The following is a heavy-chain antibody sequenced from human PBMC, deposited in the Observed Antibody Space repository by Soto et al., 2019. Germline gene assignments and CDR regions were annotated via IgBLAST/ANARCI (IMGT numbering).Heavy chain of an antibody. CDR3: TTEARGSLDR. Sequence: EVQLVESGGGLVKPGGSLRLSCAASGITFSDTYVNWVRQTPGKGLEWVGLVKTINHGGTTAYTAPVKGRFTISRDDSRDMVFLQMDSLKVDDTAVYYCTTEARGSLDRWGQGTLVTVS. CDR2: VKTINHGGTT. CDR1: GITFSDTY. J-gene: IGHJ5*02. V-gene: IGHV3-15*05. D-gene: IGHD1-26*01.